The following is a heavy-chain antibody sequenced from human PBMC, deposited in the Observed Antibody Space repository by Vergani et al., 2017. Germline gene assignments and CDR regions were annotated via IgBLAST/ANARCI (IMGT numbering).Heavy chain of an antibody. CDR2: IYYSGST. V-gene: IGHV4-59*01. D-gene: IGHD3-3*01. CDR3: ARGPGVTILTD. CDR1: GGSISSYY. J-gene: IGHJ4*02. Sequence: QVQLHESGPGLVKPSETLSLTCTVSGGSISSYYWSWIRQPPGKGLEWIGYIYYSGSTNYNPSLKSRVTISVDTSKNQFSLKLSSVTAADTAVYYCARGPGVTILTDWGQGTLVTVSS.